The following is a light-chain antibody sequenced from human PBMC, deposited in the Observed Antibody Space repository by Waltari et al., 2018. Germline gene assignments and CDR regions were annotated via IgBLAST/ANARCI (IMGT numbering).Light chain of an antibody. V-gene: IGKV3-15*01. CDR3: QQYNNWPPPYT. Sequence: EIVMTQSPATLSVSPGERATLPCRASQSVSSNLAWYQQKPGQAPRLLIYGASTRATGIPARFSGSGSGTEFTLTISSMQSEDFALYYCQQYNNWPPPYTFGQGTKLEIK. CDR2: GAS. J-gene: IGKJ2*01. CDR1: QSVSSN.